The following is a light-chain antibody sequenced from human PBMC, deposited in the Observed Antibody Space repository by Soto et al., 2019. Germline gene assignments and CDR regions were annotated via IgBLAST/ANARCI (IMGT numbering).Light chain of an antibody. Sequence: VSTRSPGTLSLSPGARATLPYKASQSVSSNYLAWYHHKTRQAPRLLISGASRRATGIPDRFRGSGSRTHITLTTRRLEPEDCSVYYCQQYVSSYPWTFGKGTKVEI. CDR2: GAS. V-gene: IGKV3-20*01. J-gene: IGKJ1*01. CDR1: QSVSSNY. CDR3: QQYVSSYPWT.